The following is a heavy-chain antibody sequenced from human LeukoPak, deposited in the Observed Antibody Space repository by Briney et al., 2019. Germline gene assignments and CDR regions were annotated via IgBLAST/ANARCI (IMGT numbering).Heavy chain of an antibody. D-gene: IGHD3-9*01. CDR1: GFTFSGSA. Sequence: PGGSLRLSCAASGFTFSGSAMHWVRQASGKGLEWVGRIRSKANSYATAYAASVEGRFTISRDDSKNTAYLQMNSLRAEDTAVYYCAKGVKVPLLRYFSYYMDVWGKGTTVTISS. CDR2: IRSKANSYAT. CDR3: AKGVKVPLLRYFSYYMDV. V-gene: IGHV3-73*01. J-gene: IGHJ6*03.